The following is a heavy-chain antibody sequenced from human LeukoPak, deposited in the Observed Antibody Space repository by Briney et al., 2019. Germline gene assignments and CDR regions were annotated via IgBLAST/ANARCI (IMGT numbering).Heavy chain of an antibody. CDR1: GFTFSSYA. Sequence: GGSLRLSCAASGFTFSSYAMSWVRQAPGKGLEWVSAISGSGGSTYYADSVKGRFTISSDNSKNTLYLQMNSLRAEDTAVYYCARDEEYSSGPGSWGQGTLVTVSS. V-gene: IGHV3-23*01. J-gene: IGHJ5*02. CDR3: ARDEEYSSGPGS. D-gene: IGHD6-19*01. CDR2: ISGSGGST.